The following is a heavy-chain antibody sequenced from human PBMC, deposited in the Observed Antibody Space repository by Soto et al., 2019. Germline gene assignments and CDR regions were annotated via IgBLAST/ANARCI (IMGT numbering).Heavy chain of an antibody. CDR3: ARYRREAVAGYTLDN. CDR2: VYNSGST. CDR1: GGSISSNY. Sequence: SETLSLTCTVSGGSISSNYWTWIRQPPGEGLEWIGYVYNSGSTNYNPSHKSRVTISEDTSKSQFSLKVNSMTAADTAGYYCARYRREAVAGYTLDNWGQGILVTVSS. J-gene: IGHJ4*02. D-gene: IGHD6-13*01. V-gene: IGHV4-59*01.